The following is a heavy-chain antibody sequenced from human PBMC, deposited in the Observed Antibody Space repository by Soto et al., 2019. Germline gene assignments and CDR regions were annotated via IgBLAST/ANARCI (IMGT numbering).Heavy chain of an antibody. J-gene: IGHJ4*02. CDR2: ISKDGSKT. D-gene: IGHD5-18*01. CDR1: GFTFTNFA. CDR3: ERDEYSYKYFSDY. Sequence: GGSLRLSCGASGFTFTNFAMHWVRQAPGKGLEWVAVISKDGSKTDFADSVKGRFTISRENSKNTVYLQMNSLTREDTALYYCERDEYSYKYFSDYWGLGTLVTVSS. V-gene: IGHV3-30*03.